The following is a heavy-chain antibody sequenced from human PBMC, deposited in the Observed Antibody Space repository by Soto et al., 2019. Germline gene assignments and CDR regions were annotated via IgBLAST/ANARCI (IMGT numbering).Heavy chain of an antibody. CDR3: ATISGVDMGGFDI. D-gene: IGHD3-3*01. Sequence: QVQLVESGGGVVQPGRSLRLSCAASGFTFSSYGMHWVRQAPGKGLEWVAVISYDGSNKYYADSVKGRFTISRDNSKNTLYLQMNSLGEEDTAVYYCATISGVDMGGFDIWGQGTMVTVSS. J-gene: IGHJ3*02. CDR1: GFTFSSYG. CDR2: ISYDGSNK. V-gene: IGHV3-30*03.